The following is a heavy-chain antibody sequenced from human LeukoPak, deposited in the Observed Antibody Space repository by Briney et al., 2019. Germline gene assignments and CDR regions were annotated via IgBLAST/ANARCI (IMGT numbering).Heavy chain of an antibody. V-gene: IGHV3-7*03. CDR2: IKQDGSEK. CDR3: AKHTTIFGVVIEY. D-gene: IGHD3-3*01. J-gene: IGHJ4*02. Sequence: GGSLRLSCAASGFTFSSYWMSWVRQAPGKGLEWVANIKQDGSEKYYVDSVKGRFTISRDNAKNSLYLQMNSLRAEDTAVYYCAKHTTIFGVVIEYWGQGTLVTVSS. CDR1: GFTFSSYW.